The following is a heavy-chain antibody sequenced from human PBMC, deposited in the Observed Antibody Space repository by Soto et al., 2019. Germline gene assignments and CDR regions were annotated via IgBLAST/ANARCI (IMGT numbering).Heavy chain of an antibody. CDR3: AKHTTYRFYGMDV. J-gene: IGHJ6*02. CDR1: GYSFNSVW. CDR2: IYPGDSDI. V-gene: IGHV5-51*01. Sequence: GESLKISCKGSGYSFNSVWICWVRQMPGKGLKLIRIIYPGDSDIRYTPSSEGQVTMSADRSSSTASLQSSSLKASDTDMYYCAKHTTYRFYGMDVRGQGTTVTVSS. D-gene: IGHD1-1*01.